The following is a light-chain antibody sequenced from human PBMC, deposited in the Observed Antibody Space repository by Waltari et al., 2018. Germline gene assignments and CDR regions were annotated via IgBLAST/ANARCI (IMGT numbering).Light chain of an antibody. CDR2: GAS. Sequence: EIVMTQSPATLSVSPGERATLSCRASQSVSSNLAWYQQKPGTAPRLLIYGASTRATGIPARFSGSGAGTEFTLTISSLQSEDFAVYYCQQYNNWPALTFGGGTKVEIK. V-gene: IGKV3-15*01. CDR3: QQYNNWPALT. J-gene: IGKJ4*01. CDR1: QSVSSN.